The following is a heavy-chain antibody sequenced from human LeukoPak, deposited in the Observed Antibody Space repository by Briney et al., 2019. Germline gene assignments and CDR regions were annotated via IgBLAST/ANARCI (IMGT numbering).Heavy chain of an antibody. J-gene: IGHJ6*03. V-gene: IGHV1-69*13. CDR2: IIPIFGTA. D-gene: IGHD5-12*01. CDR1: GGTFSSYA. CDR3: AREVGRLEATTRSYYYYYYMDV. Sequence: SVKVSCKASGGTFSSYAISWVRQAPGQVLEWMGGIIPIFGTANYAHKVEGRVTITADESTSTAYMELSSLRSEDTAVYYCAREVGRLEATTRSYYYYYYMDVWGKGTTVPISS.